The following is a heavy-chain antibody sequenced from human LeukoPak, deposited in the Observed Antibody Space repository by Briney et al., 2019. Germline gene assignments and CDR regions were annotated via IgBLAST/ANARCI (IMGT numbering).Heavy chain of an antibody. CDR2: IDHSGST. J-gene: IGHJ4*02. V-gene: IGHV4-34*01. D-gene: IGHD3-22*01. CDR3: ARGYYSESRGYFDF. CDR1: GGSFSGYY. Sequence: SETLSLTCAVYGGSFSGYYWSWIRQPPGKGLEWIGEIDHSGSTNYNPSLKGRVIISVDTSKNQFSLKLSSVTAADTGVYYCARGYYSESRGYFDFWGQGTLVTVSS.